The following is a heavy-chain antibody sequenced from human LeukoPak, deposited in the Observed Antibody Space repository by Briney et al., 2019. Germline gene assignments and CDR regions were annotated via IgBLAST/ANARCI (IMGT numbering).Heavy chain of an antibody. CDR3: ARSCVGRRSGGRCYGDYYPYHYGMDV. J-gene: IGHJ6*02. CDR1: GYTISDFH. D-gene: IGHD2-15*01. CDR2: ISPNSGGT. Sequence: GASVKVSCKASGYTISDFHIQWVRQAPGQGLEWMGWISPNSGGTKYAQKFQGRVTLTRDTSISTDYMELRRLRSDDTAVYYCARSCVGRRSGGRCYGDYYPYHYGMDVWGQGTTVTVPS. V-gene: IGHV1-2*02.